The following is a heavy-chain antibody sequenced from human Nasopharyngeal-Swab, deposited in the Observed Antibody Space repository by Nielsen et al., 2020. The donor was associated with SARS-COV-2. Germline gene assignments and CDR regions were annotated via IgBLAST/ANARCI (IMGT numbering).Heavy chain of an antibody. J-gene: IGHJ4*02. D-gene: IGHD3-10*01. V-gene: IGHV3-15*01. CDR2: IKSKTDGGTA. Sequence: GESLKISCAASGLTFSNAWMTWVRQAPGKGLEWVGRIKSKTDGGTADYAAPVQGRFTISRDNSKNTLYLQMSSLRAEDTAVYYCAKAPRYYFGSGSFYFEYWGQGTLVTVSA. CDR3: AKAPRYYFGSGSFYFEY. CDR1: GLTFSNAW.